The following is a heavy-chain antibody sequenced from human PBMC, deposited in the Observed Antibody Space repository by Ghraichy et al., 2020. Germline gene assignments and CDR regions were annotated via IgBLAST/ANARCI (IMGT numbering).Heavy chain of an antibody. V-gene: IGHV3-23*01. CDR1: GFTFSSYA. D-gene: IGHD4-23*01. J-gene: IGHJ4*02. Sequence: LSLTCAASGFTFSSYAINWVRQAPGKGLEWVSGISGSGGTTYYADSVKGRFTISNDNSKNTLYLQMNSLRADDTAVFYCAKGGYSLYYFDYWGQGTLVTVSS. CDR3: AKGGYSLYYFDY. CDR2: ISGSGGTT.